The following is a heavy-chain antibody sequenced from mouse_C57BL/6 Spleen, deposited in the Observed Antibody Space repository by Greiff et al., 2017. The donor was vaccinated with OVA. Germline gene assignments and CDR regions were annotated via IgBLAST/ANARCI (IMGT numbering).Heavy chain of an antibody. V-gene: IGHV1-69*01. D-gene: IGHD3-2*02. CDR1: GYTFTSYW. CDR2: IDPSDSYT. J-gene: IGHJ2*01. CDR3: ARGGDSSGYGNFDY. Sequence: VQLQQPGAELVMPGASVKLSCKASGYTFTSYWMHWVKQRPGQGLEWIGEIDPSDSYTNYNQKFKGKSTLTVDKSSSTAYMQLSSLTSEDSAVYYCARGGDSSGYGNFDYWGQGTTLTVSS.